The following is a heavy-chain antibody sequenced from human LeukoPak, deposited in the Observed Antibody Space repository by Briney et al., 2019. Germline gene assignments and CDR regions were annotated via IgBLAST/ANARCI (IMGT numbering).Heavy chain of an antibody. D-gene: IGHD5-24*01. J-gene: IGHJ2*01. V-gene: IGHV4-4*02. CDR1: GGSISSPNW. CDR2: IYHSGST. Sequence: PSETLSLTCAVSGGSISSPNWWSWVRQPPGKGLEWIGEIYHSGSTNYNPSLKSRVIISVDKSKNQFSLNLSSVTAADTAVYYCARGQEMVTMWYLDLWGRGTRVTVSS. CDR3: ARGQEMVTMWYLDL.